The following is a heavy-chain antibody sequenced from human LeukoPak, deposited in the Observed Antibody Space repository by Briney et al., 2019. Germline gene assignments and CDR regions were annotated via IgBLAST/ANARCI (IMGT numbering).Heavy chain of an antibody. J-gene: IGHJ3*02. CDR3: ARDSDHNASEI. Sequence: PGGSLRLSCAASGFTFDDYAMHWVRQAPGKGLEWVSGISWNSGSIGYADSVKGRFTISRDNAKNSLYLQMNSLRAEDTALYYCARDSDHNASEIWGQGTMVTVSS. CDR1: GFTFDDYA. V-gene: IGHV3-9*01. D-gene: IGHD1-1*01. CDR2: ISWNSGSI.